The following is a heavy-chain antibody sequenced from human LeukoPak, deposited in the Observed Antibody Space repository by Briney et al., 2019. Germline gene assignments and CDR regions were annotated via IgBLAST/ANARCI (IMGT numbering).Heavy chain of an antibody. CDR1: GGTFSSYA. D-gene: IGHD3-3*01. Sequence: SVKVSCKASGGTFSSYAISWVRQAPGQGLEWMGRIIPIFGTANYAQKFQGRVTITTDESTSTAYMELSSLRSEDTAVYYCARSFWSAQGDYYYYMDVWGKGTTVTVSS. CDR3: ARSFWSAQGDYYYYMDV. CDR2: IIPIFGTA. V-gene: IGHV1-69*05. J-gene: IGHJ6*03.